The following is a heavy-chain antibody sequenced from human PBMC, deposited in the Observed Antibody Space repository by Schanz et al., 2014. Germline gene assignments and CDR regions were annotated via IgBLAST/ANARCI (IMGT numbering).Heavy chain of an antibody. D-gene: IGHD4-17*01. CDR1: GFSFSGYG. V-gene: IGHV3-30*02. J-gene: IGHJ3*02. CDR3: AKDMHKDYGGKPQAFDI. CDR2: IRFDASAK. Sequence: QVQLVESGGGVAQPGGSLRLSCAASGFSFSGYGMHWVRQAPGKGLAWVAYIRFDASAKYYGDSVEGRFTTSRDNSKNTMYLQMNSLRDEDTSLYYCAKDMHKDYGGKPQAFDIWGQGTMVTVSS.